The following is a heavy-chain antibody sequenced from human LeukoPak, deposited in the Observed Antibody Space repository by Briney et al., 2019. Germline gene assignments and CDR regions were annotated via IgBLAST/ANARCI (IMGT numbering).Heavy chain of an antibody. D-gene: IGHD2-15*01. Sequence: GGSLRLSCEVSGFTVSSNYMTWVRQAPGKGLEWVSIIYSGGSTYYADSVKGRFAISRDNSKNTLYLQMNSLRAEDTAVYYCAKDPGGSRVDEYFQHWGQGTLVTVS. CDR2: IYSGGST. V-gene: IGHV3-66*01. CDR1: GFTVSSNY. J-gene: IGHJ1*01. CDR3: AKDPGGSRVDEYFQH.